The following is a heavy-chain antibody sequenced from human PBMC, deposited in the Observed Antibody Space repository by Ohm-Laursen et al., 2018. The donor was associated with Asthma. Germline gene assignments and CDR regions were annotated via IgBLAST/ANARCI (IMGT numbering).Heavy chain of an antibody. J-gene: IGHJ4*02. CDR3: ARVKVTTGYYFDY. CDR2: INHSGST. V-gene: IGHV4-34*01. CDR1: GGSFSGYY. Sequence: TLSLTCAVYGGSFSGYYWSWIRQPPGKGLEWIGEINHSGSTNYNPSLKSRVTISVDTSKNQFSLRLSSVTAADTAVYYCARVKVTTGYYFDYWGQGTLVTVSS. D-gene: IGHD4-17*01.